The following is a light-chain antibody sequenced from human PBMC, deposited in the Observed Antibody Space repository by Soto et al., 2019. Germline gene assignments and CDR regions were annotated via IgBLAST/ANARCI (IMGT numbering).Light chain of an antibody. Sequence: EIVLTQSPATLSSSPGERATLSCRASQSIDTYLAWYQQKPGQAPRLLIYDASDRATGIPDRFSGSGSGTDFTPTISRLEPEDFAVYYCQQYVSTPLTFGGGTKVDIK. J-gene: IGKJ4*01. V-gene: IGKV3-20*01. CDR1: QSIDTY. CDR2: DAS. CDR3: QQYVSTPLT.